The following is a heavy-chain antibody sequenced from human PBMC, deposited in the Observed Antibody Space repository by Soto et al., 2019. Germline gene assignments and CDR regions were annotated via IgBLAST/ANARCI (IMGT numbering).Heavy chain of an antibody. J-gene: IGHJ5*02. D-gene: IGHD3-3*01. CDR2: VHYSGTT. V-gene: IGHV4-59*01. CDR1: GGSISTYY. CDR3: ARGKIIGP. Sequence: QVQLQESGPGLVKPSETLSLTCTVSGGSISTYYRAWIRQPPGKGLEWIGYVHYSGTTNYNPSLKSRVTMSVDTSKNQFSLKLRSVTAADTAVYYCARGKIIGPWGQGTLVTVSS.